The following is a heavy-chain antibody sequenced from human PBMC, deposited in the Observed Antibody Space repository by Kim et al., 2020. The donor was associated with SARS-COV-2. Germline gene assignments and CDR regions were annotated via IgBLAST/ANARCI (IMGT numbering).Heavy chain of an antibody. CDR2: T. V-gene: IGHV4-39*01. D-gene: IGHD1-1*01. J-gene: IGHJ3*02. CDR3: AVQQPWDAFDI. Sequence: TYYNPSLKSRVTISVDTSKNQFSLKLSSVTAADTAVYYCAVQQPWDAFDIWGQGTMVTVSS.